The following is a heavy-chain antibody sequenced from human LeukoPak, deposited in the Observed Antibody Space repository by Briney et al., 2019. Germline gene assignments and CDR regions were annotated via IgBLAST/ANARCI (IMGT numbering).Heavy chain of an antibody. CDR3: TRARLGAFDI. Sequence: SETLSLTCTVSGGSISSYYWSWIRQPPGKGLEWIGEINHSGSTNYNPSLKSRVTISVDTSKNQFSLKLSSVTAADTAVYYCTRARLGAFDIWGQGTMVTVSS. V-gene: IGHV4-34*01. CDR2: INHSGST. J-gene: IGHJ3*02. CDR1: GGSISSYY. D-gene: IGHD3-16*01.